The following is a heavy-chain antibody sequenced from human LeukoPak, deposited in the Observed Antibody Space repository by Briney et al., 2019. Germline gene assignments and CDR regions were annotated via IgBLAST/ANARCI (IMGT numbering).Heavy chain of an antibody. Sequence: ASVKVSCEASGYTFTSYGISWVRQAPGQGLEWMGWISAYNGNTNYAQKLQGRVTMTTDTSTSTAYMELRSLRSDDTAVYYCARAAGLDYDILTGTLREYYYYYGMDVWGQGTTVTVSS. CDR3: ARAAGLDYDILTGTLREYYYYYGMDV. CDR2: ISAYNGNT. V-gene: IGHV1-18*01. CDR1: GYTFTSYG. D-gene: IGHD3-9*01. J-gene: IGHJ6*02.